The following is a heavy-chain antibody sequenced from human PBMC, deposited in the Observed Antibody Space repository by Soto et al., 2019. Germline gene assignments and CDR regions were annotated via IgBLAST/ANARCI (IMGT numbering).Heavy chain of an antibody. CDR1: GGTFSSYA. V-gene: IGHV1-69*01. J-gene: IGHJ4*02. Sequence: QVQLVQSGAEVKKPGSSVKVSCKASGGTFSSYAISWVRQSPGQGLEWMGGIIPIFGTANYAQKFQGRVTFTADESTSTAYIELSSLRSEDTAVYYCARSNDYGDYLPIFDYWGQGTLVTVSS. CDR3: ARSNDYGDYLPIFDY. D-gene: IGHD4-17*01. CDR2: IIPIFGTA.